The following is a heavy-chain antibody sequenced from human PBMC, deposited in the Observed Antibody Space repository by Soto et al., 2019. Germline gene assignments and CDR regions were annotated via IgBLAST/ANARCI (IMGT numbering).Heavy chain of an antibody. CDR3: ARCPPRRLLPPLNY. CDR2: IYHSGST. V-gene: IGHV4-38-2*01. CDR1: GYSISSGYY. Sequence: SETLSLTCAVSGYSISSGYYWGWIRQPPGKGLEWIGSIYHSGSTYYNPSLKSRVTISVDTSKNQFSLKLSSVTAADTAVYYCARCPPRRLLPPLNYWGQRTLVSGSS. J-gene: IGHJ4*02. D-gene: IGHD2-21*02.